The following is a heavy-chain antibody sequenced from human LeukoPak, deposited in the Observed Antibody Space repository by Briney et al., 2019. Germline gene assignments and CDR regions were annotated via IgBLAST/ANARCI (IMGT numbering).Heavy chain of an antibody. V-gene: IGHV3-23*01. Sequence: GGSLRLSCVASGFTFSSYAMSWVRQAPGKGLEWVSVVSGGGHNTYYADSVKGRFTMSRDNSKRTVYLQMNSLRAGDTAVYYCAKDRSSWYYPFDSWGQGTLVTVSS. J-gene: IGHJ4*02. D-gene: IGHD3-3*01. CDR3: AKDRSSWYYPFDS. CDR2: VSGGGHNT. CDR1: GFTFSSYA.